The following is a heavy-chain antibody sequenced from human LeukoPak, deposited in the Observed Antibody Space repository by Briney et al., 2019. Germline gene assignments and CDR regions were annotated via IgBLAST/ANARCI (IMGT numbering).Heavy chain of an antibody. Sequence: ASVKVSCKASGYTFTSYYMHWVRQAPGQGLEWMGIINPSGGSTSYAQKFQGRVTMTRDTSTSTVYMELSSLRSEDTAVYYCARDKNCSGGSCYSFDYWGQGTLVTVSS. CDR2: INPSGGST. CDR1: GYTFTSYY. V-gene: IGHV1-46*01. D-gene: IGHD2-15*01. CDR3: ARDKNCSGGSCYSFDY. J-gene: IGHJ4*02.